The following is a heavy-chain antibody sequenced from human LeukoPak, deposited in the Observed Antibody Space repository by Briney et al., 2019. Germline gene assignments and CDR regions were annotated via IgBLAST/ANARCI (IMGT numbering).Heavy chain of an antibody. D-gene: IGHD3-3*01. CDR1: GGSFSGYY. V-gene: IGHV4-34*01. J-gene: IGHJ3*02. CDR3: ARAFRGIFGVFEAFDI. Sequence: PSETLSLTCAVYGGSFSGYYWSWIRQPPGKGLEWIGEINHSGSTNYNPSLKSRVTISVDTSKNQFSLKLGSVTAADTAVYYCARAFRGIFGVFEAFDIWGQGTMVTVSS. CDR2: INHSGST.